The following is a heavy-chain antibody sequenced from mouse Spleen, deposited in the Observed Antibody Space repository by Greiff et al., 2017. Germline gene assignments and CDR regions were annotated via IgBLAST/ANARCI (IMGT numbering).Heavy chain of an antibody. D-gene: IGHD2-1*01. CDR2: ISSGGGNT. CDR1: GFTFSSYA. V-gene: IGHV5-9*04. Sequence: EVKVVESGGGLVKLGGSLKLSCAASGFTFSSYAMSWVRQTPEKRLEWVATISSGGGNTYYPDSVKGRFTISRDNAKNTLYLQMSSLKSEDTAMYYCARGGGNHYFDYWGQGTTLTVSS. CDR3: ARGGGNHYFDY. J-gene: IGHJ2*01.